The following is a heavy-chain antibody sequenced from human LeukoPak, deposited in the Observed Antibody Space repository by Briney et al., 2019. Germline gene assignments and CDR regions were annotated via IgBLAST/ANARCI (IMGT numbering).Heavy chain of an antibody. Sequence: QSGGSLRLSCAASGFTFSSYAMSWVRQAPGKGLEWVSAISGSGGSTYYADSVKGRFTISRDNSKNTLYLQMNSLRAEDTAVYYCAKERDSGPDFGVVSSFDYWGQGTLVTVSS. V-gene: IGHV3-23*01. CDR3: AKERDSGPDFGVVSSFDY. J-gene: IGHJ4*02. CDR1: GFTFSSYA. CDR2: ISGSGGST. D-gene: IGHD3-3*01.